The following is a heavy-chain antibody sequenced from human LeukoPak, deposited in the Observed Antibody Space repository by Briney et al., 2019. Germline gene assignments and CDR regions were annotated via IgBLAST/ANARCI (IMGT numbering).Heavy chain of an antibody. D-gene: IGHD4-17*01. CDR1: GFTFSSYA. CDR2: ISYDGSNK. V-gene: IGHV3-30-3*01. CDR3: ARDDLDDYGDYNPDD. Sequence: GGSLRLSRAASGFTFSSYALHWVRQAPGKGLERVAVISYDGSNKYYADSVKGRFTISRDNSKNTLYLQMNSLRAEDTAVYYCARDDLDDYGDYNPDDWGQGTLVTVAS. J-gene: IGHJ4*02.